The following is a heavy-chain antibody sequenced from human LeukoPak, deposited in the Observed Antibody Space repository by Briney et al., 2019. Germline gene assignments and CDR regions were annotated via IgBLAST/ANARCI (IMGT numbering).Heavy chain of an antibody. J-gene: IGHJ4*02. Sequence: SETLSLTCTVSGGSVSSDSYYWSWIRQPPGKGLEWIGYIYYTGSTNYNPSLKSRVTISVDMSKNQFSLKLTSMTAADTAVYYCATKGPRRGYFDYWGQGTLVAVSS. CDR3: ATKGPRRGYFDY. CDR2: IYYTGST. CDR1: GGSVSSDSYY. V-gene: IGHV4-61*01.